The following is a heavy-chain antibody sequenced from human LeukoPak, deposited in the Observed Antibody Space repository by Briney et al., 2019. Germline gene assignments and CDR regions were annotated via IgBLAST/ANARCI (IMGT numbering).Heavy chain of an antibody. CDR1: GFTFSSYA. D-gene: IGHD1-20*01. Sequence: GGSLRLSCAASGFTFSSYAMSWVRQAPGKGLEWVSGISGSGDNTYYADSVKGRFTISRDNSKNTLYVQVNSLGTEDTAAYYCATLTGTTLVYWGQGTLVTVSS. CDR2: ISGSGDNT. J-gene: IGHJ4*02. V-gene: IGHV3-23*01. CDR3: ATLTGTTLVY.